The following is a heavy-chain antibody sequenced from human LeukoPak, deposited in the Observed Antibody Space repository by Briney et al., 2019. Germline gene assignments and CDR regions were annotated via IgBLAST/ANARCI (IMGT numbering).Heavy chain of an antibody. CDR3: ARVPGVTRYFDY. D-gene: IGHD4-23*01. Sequence: GGSLRLSCAVSGFTFANYAMTRVRQAPGKGLESVSSISTDGTTYYAHSVKGRFTLSRDNSKNTLYLQMSSLRAEDTAVYYCARVPGVTRYFDYWGQGILVTVSS. V-gene: IGHV3-23*01. J-gene: IGHJ4*02. CDR2: ISTDGTT. CDR1: GFTFANYA.